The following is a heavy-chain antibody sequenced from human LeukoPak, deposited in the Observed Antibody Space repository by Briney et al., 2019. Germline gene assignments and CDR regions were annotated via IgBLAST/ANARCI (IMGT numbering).Heavy chain of an antibody. Sequence: SVKVSCKASGGTFSSYTISWVRQAPGQGLEWMGRIIPILGIANYVQKFQGRVTITADKSTSTAYMELSSLRSEDTAVYYCARSIAVAGPFDYWGQGTLVTVSS. J-gene: IGHJ4*02. D-gene: IGHD6-19*01. CDR3: ARSIAVAGPFDY. CDR1: GGTFSSYT. CDR2: IIPILGIA. V-gene: IGHV1-69*02.